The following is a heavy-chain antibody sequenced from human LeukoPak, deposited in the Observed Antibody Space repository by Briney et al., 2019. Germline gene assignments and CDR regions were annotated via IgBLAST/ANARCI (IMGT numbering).Heavy chain of an antibody. CDR2: IYYSGST. Sequence: SETLSLTCTVSGGSISSYYWSWIRQPPGKGLEWIGYIYYSGSTNYNPSLKSRVTISVDTSKNQFSLKLSSVTAADTAVYYCARHSPKDIVLMVYAMPGGWFDPWGQGTLVTVSS. J-gene: IGHJ5*02. CDR3: ARHSPKDIVLMVYAMPGGWFDP. CDR1: GGSISSYY. V-gene: IGHV4-59*08. D-gene: IGHD2-8*01.